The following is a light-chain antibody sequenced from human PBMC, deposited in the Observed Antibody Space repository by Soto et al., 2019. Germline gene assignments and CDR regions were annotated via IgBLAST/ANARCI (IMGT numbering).Light chain of an antibody. Sequence: VVTQEPSFSVSPGGTVTLTCGLSSGSVSASYGPSWYQQTPGQAPRRLIYSAYTRSSGVPDRFSGSILGNKAALTITGAQADDESDYYCVLYLGSGIWVFGGGTKLTVL. J-gene: IGLJ3*02. CDR2: SAY. V-gene: IGLV8-61*01. CDR3: VLYLGSGIWV. CDR1: SGSVSASYG.